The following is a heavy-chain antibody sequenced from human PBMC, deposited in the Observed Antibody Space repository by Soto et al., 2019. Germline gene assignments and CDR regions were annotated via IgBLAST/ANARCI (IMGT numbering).Heavy chain of an antibody. D-gene: IGHD6-6*01. CDR3: ARASSSSSAADY. CDR2: IYDSESA. Sequence: QVQLQESGPGLVKASQSLSLICSVSGESIRSGGYYWSWIRHHPGKGLEWIGYIYDSESAYYNPSLKSRVTISMDQSKNHFAMKLSSVTAADTAVYYCARASSSSSAADYWGQGTLITVSS. CDR1: GESIRSGGYY. J-gene: IGHJ4*02. V-gene: IGHV4-31*03.